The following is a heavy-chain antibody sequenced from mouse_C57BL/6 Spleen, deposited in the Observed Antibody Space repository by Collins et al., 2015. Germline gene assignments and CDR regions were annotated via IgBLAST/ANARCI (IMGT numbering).Heavy chain of an antibody. D-gene: IGHD4-1*02. CDR1: GYTFTDYY. CDR2: INPNNGGT. Sequence: EVQLQQSGPELVKPGASVKISCKASGYTFTDYYMNWVKQSHGKSLEWIGDINPNNGGTSYNQKFKGKATLTVDKSSSTAYMELRSLTSEDSAVYYCANNWDSFAYWGQGTLVTVSA. CDR3: ANNWDSFAY. J-gene: IGHJ3*01. V-gene: IGHV1-26*01.